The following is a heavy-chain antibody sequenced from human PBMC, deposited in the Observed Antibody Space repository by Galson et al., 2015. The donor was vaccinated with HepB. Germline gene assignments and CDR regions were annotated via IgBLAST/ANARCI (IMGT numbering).Heavy chain of an antibody. V-gene: IGHV1-69*04. Sequence: SVKVSCKASGNTFTSYAFSWVRQAPGQGLEWMGSIILIVGIVNYAQKFQGRVTITADKSTSTVYMELSSLRYEDTAVYYCARDRSSSISLVGIGYSSSSDYWGQGTLVTVSS. CDR2: IILIVGIV. CDR1: GNTFTSYA. J-gene: IGHJ4*02. CDR3: ARDRSSSISLVGIGYSSSSDY. D-gene: IGHD6-6*01.